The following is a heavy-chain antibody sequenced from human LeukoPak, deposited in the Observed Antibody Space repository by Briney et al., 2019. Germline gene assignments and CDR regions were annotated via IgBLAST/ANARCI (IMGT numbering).Heavy chain of an antibody. Sequence: GGSLRLSCAASGFTLSSYGMHWVRQAPGKGLEWVAFIRYDGSNKYYADSVKGRFTISRDNSKNTLYLQMNSLRAEDTAVYYCAKAGGLFSSGWPHYYYYMDVWGKGTTVTVSS. V-gene: IGHV3-30*02. CDR2: IRYDGSNK. D-gene: IGHD6-19*01. J-gene: IGHJ6*03. CDR1: GFTLSSYG. CDR3: AKAGGLFSSGWPHYYYYMDV.